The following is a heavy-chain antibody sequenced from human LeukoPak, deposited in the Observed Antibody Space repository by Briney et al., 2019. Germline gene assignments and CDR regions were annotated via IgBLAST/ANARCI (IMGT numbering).Heavy chain of an antibody. CDR3: ARVLDRQYFDY. J-gene: IGHJ4*02. Sequence: PSETLSLTCTVSGGSVSSGNYYWSWIRQPPGKGLEWIGCVYYTGSTNYNPSLKSRVTISVDTSKNQFSLQLSSVTAADTAVYYCARVLDRQYFDYWGQGALVTVSS. CDR2: VYYTGST. CDR1: GGSVSSGNYY. D-gene: IGHD1-1*01. V-gene: IGHV4-61*01.